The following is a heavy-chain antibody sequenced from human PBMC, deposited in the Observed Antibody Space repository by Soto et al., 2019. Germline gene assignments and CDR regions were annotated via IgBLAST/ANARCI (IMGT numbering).Heavy chain of an antibody. CDR2: IIPIFGTA. V-gene: IGHV1-69*01. CDR1: GGTFSSYA. D-gene: IGHD3-16*02. Sequence: QVQLVQSGAEVKKPGSSVKVSCTASGGTFSSYAISWVRQAPGQGLEWMGGIIPIFGTANYAQKFQGRVTLTADESTSTAYMELSSLRSEDTALYYCARVRYGYYYYGMDVWGQGTTVTVSS. CDR3: ARVRYGYYYYGMDV. J-gene: IGHJ6*02.